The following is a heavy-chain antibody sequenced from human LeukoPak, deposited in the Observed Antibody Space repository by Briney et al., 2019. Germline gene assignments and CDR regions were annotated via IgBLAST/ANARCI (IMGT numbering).Heavy chain of an antibody. V-gene: IGHV4-59*12. D-gene: IGHD3-10*01. CDR2: IYYSGST. Sequence: KPSETLSLTCTVSGGSISSYYWSWIRQPPGKGLGWIGYIYYSGSTNYNPSLKSRVTISLDTSRNQFSLKLNSVTAADTAVYYCAKSNGYGLVDIWGQGTMVTVSS. J-gene: IGHJ3*02. CDR3: AKSNGYGLVDI. CDR1: GGSISSYY.